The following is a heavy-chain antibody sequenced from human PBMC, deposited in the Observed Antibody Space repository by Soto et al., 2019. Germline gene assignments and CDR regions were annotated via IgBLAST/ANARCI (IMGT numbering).Heavy chain of an antibody. D-gene: IGHD2-8*01. V-gene: IGHV1-18*01. CDR1: GYTFSRYG. J-gene: IGHJ6*02. Sequence: QGHLVQSGAEVKKPGASVKVSCKASGYTFSRYGISWVRQAPGQGLEWMGWISGYNGDTNYAQNFQGRVTMTIDTSTTTAYLELRSLTSDDTALYYCAKNGQPSYYYYGLDVWGQGTTVTVSS. CDR3: AKNGQPSYYYYGLDV. CDR2: ISGYNGDT.